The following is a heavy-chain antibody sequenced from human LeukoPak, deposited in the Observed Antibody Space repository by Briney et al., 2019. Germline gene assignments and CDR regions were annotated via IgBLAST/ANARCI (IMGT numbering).Heavy chain of an antibody. D-gene: IGHD5-12*01. CDR1: GFTLTNYW. Sequence: GGSLRLSCVGSGFTLTNYWMHWVRQAPGTGVVWVSRIHPDGRITTYADSVKGRFTISRDNAKNTLYLQMNSLRAEDTAVYYCAPQQAYSPYNWFDHWGQGTLVTVSS. CDR3: APQQAYSPYNWFDH. V-gene: IGHV3-74*03. CDR2: IHPDGRIT. J-gene: IGHJ5*02.